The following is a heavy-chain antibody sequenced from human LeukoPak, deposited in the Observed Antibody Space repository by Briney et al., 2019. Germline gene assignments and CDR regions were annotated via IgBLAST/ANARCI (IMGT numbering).Heavy chain of an antibody. CDR1: GYTFTSYD. J-gene: IGHJ6*02. V-gene: IGHV1-8*01. CDR2: MNPNSGNT. Sequence: ASVTVSCTASGYTFTSYDINWVRQATGQGLEWMGWMNPNSGNTGYAQKFQGRVTMTRNTSISTAYMELSSLRSEATAVYYCASAGVVATSDYYGMDVWGQGTTVTVSS. CDR3: ASAGVVATSDYYGMDV. D-gene: IGHD5-12*01.